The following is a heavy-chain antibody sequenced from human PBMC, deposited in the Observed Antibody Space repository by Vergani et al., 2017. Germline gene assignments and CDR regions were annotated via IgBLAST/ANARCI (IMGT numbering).Heavy chain of an antibody. D-gene: IGHD6-13*01. CDR1: GFTFSSYS. CDR2: ISSSSSTI. V-gene: IGHV3-48*04. CDR3: ASLKAGGSSRYQEPPYYYMDV. Sequence: EVQLVESGGGLVQPGGSLRLSCAASGFTFSSYSMNWVRQAPGKGLEWVSYISSSSSTIYYADSVKGRFTISRDNAKNSLYLQMNSLRAEDTAVYYCASLKAGGSSRYQEPPYYYMDVWGKGTTVTVSS. J-gene: IGHJ6*03.